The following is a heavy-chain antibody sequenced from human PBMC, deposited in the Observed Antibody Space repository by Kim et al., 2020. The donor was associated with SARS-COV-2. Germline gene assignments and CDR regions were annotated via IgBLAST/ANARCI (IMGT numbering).Heavy chain of an antibody. CDR1: GYTFTSYG. Sequence: ASVKVSCKASGYTFTSYGISWVRPAPGQGLEWMGWISAYNGNTNYAQKLQGRVTMTTDTSTSTAYMELRSLRSDDTAVYYCAMVPGYYYYYGMDVWGQGTTVTVSS. J-gene: IGHJ6*02. CDR3: AMVPGYYYYYGMDV. CDR2: ISAYNGNT. V-gene: IGHV1-18*04.